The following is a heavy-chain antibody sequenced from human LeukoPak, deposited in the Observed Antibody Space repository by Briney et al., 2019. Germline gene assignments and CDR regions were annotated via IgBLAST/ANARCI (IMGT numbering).Heavy chain of an antibody. D-gene: IGHD3-22*01. J-gene: IGHJ4*02. Sequence: SETLSLTCTVSGGSISSGGYYWSWIRQHPGKGLEWIGYIYHSGSTYYNPSLKSRVTISVDRSKNQFSLKLSSVTAADTAVYYCARGHVRSGYPFDYWGQGTLVTVSS. CDR1: GGSISSGGYY. V-gene: IGHV4-30-2*01. CDR2: IYHSGST. CDR3: ARGHVRSGYPFDY.